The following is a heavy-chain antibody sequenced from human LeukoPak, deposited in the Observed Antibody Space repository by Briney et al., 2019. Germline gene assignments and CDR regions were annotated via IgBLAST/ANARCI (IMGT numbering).Heavy chain of an antibody. CDR2: NDYSGST. CDR3: ARGATFRGTYYMDV. V-gene: IGHV4-59*11. J-gene: IGHJ6*03. D-gene: IGHD3-10*01. CDR1: GGPISTHY. Sequence: PSETLSLTCIVSGGPISTHYWSWSRQPPGKGLEWIGYNDYSGSTNYNPSLKSRVTISVDTSKNQFSLKLNSVTAADTAVYYCARGATFRGTYYMDVWCKGTTVTVSS.